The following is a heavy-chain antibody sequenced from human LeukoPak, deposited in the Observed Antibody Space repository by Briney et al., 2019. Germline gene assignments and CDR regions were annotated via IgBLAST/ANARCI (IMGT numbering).Heavy chain of an antibody. J-gene: IGHJ2*01. CDR1: GGSISSGGYY. CDR3: ARGGGGYSWYFDL. Sequence: SETLSLTCTVSGGSISSGGYYWSWILQHPGKGLEWIGYIYYSGSTYYTPSLKNRVTISIATSKNQFSLRLSSVTAVDTAVYYCARGGGGYSWYFDLWGRGTLVTVSS. D-gene: IGHD5-12*01. V-gene: IGHV4-31*03. CDR2: IYYSGST.